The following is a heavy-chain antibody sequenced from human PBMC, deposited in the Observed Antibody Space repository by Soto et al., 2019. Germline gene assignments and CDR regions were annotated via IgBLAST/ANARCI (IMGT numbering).Heavy chain of an antibody. J-gene: IGHJ4*02. V-gene: IGHV4-4*07. CDR3: ARDSHYYDSSGYPSLFDY. Sequence: SETLSLTCTVSGGSISSYYWSWIRQPAGKGLEWIGRIYTSGSTNYNPSLKSRVTMSVDTSKNQFSLKLSSVTAADTAVYYCARDSHYYDSSGYPSLFDYWGQGTLVTV. CDR2: IYTSGST. D-gene: IGHD3-22*01. CDR1: GGSISSYY.